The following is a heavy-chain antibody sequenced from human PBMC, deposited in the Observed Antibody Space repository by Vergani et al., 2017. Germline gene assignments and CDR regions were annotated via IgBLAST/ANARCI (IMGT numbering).Heavy chain of an antibody. CDR2: IYYSGSA. Sequence: QVQLQESGPGLVKPPETLSLACTVSGGSISSYYWGWIRQPPGKGLEWIGYIYYSGSAKYNPSLESRVTMSVDTSKNQFSLNLTSVTAADTAVYYCARSYGYDAFDVWGQGTKVTVSS. V-gene: IGHV4-59*01. J-gene: IGHJ3*01. D-gene: IGHD3-10*01. CDR3: ARSYGYDAFDV. CDR1: GGSISSYY.